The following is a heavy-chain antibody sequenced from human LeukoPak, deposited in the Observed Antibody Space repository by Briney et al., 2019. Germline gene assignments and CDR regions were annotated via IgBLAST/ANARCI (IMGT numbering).Heavy chain of an antibody. J-gene: IGHJ3*02. D-gene: IGHD1-26*01. CDR3: ARGRDIVGATLAFDI. V-gene: IGHV1-2*02. CDR1: GYTFTGYY. Sequence: ASVKVSCKASGYTFTGYYMHWVRQAPGQGLEWMGWINPNSGGTNYAQKFQGRVTMTRDTSISTAYTELSRLRSDDTAVYYCARGRDIVGATLAFDIWGQGTMVTVSS. CDR2: INPNSGGT.